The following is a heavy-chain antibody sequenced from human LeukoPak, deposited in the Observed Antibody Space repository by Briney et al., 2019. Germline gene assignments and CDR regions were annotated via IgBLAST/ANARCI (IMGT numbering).Heavy chain of an antibody. CDR3: ARVSSWYRWFDP. CDR1: GYTFTSYG. V-gene: IGHV1-18*01. J-gene: IGHJ5*02. Sequence: ASVKVSCTASGYTFTSYGISWVRQAPGQGLEWMGWISAYNGNTNYAQKLQGRVTMTTDTSTSTAYRELRSLRSDDTAVYYCARVSSWYRWFDPWGQGTLVTASS. CDR2: ISAYNGNT. D-gene: IGHD6-13*01.